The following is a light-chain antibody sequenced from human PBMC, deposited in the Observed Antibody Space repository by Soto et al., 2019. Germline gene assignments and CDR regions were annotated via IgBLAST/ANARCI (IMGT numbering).Light chain of an antibody. CDR1: QSVFYSSDNKNY. CDR2: WAS. CDR3: QQYCDTPYT. Sequence: DIVMTQSPDSLAVSLGERATINCKSSQSVFYSSDNKNYLAWYQQKPGQPPKLLIYWASTRESGVPDRFSGSGSGTDFTLTISSLQAEDVAVYYCQQYCDTPYTFGQGTKLEIK. J-gene: IGKJ2*01. V-gene: IGKV4-1*01.